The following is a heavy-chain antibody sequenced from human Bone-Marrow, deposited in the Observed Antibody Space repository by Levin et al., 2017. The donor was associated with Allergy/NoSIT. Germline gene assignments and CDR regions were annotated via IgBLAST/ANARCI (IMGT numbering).Heavy chain of an antibody. V-gene: IGHV4-4*07. D-gene: IGHD2-21*02. Sequence: PSETLSLTCTVSGGSISSYYWSWIRQPAGKGLEWIGRIYISGSTNYNPSLKSRVTMSVDTSKNQFSLKLSSVTAADTAVYYCARGGPYCGGDCYRTPFDYWGQGTLVTVSS. CDR3: ARGGPYCGGDCYRTPFDY. J-gene: IGHJ4*02. CDR2: IYISGST. CDR1: GGSISSYY.